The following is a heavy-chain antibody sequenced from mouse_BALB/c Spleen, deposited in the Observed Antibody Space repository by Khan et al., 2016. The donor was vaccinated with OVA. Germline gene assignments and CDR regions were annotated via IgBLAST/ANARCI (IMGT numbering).Heavy chain of an antibody. CDR2: INPGSGGT. CDR1: GYAFTNYL. D-gene: IGHD2-4*01. V-gene: IGHV1-54*01. CDR3: ARGDYGGPDY. Sequence: VKLLESGTELVRPGTSVKVSCKASGYAFTNYLIEWIKQRPGQGLEWIGVINPGSGGTNCNEKFKGQVTLTADKSSSTAYMQLSSLTSDDSATYFCARGDYGGPDYWGQGTSVTVSS. J-gene: IGHJ4*01.